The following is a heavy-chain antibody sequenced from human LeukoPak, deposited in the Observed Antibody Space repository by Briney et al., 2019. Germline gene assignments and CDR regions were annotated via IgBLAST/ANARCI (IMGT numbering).Heavy chain of an antibody. Sequence: PGGSLRLSCAASGFTFSIYAMSWVRQAPGKGLEWVSAISGSGGSTYYADSVKGRFTISRDNSKNTLYLQMNSLRAEDTAVYYCAKDLWDLSGWYGDYWGQGTLVTVSS. CDR3: AKDLWDLSGWYGDY. V-gene: IGHV3-23*01. D-gene: IGHD6-19*01. CDR1: GFTFSIYA. J-gene: IGHJ4*02. CDR2: ISGSGGST.